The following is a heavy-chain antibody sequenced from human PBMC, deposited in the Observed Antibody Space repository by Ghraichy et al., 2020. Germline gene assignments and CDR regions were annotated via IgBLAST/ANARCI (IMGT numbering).Heavy chain of an antibody. Sequence: SETLSLTCTVYGGSISGFYWSWIRQPPGKGLEQIGYIYYRGGTKYNTPFKSRVSISLDTSKSLFSLSLSSVTAADTATYYCARAKSAHYYYGMDVWGPGTAVTVSS. CDR3: ARAKSAHYYYGMDV. J-gene: IGHJ6*02. CDR1: GGSISGFY. CDR2: IYYRGGT. V-gene: IGHV4-59*01.